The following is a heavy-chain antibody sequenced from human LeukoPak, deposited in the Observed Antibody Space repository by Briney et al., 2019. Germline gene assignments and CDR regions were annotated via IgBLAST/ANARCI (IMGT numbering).Heavy chain of an antibody. D-gene: IGHD6-19*01. CDR3: ARVGQWLTPGFDP. V-gene: IGHV4-39*01. Sequence: PSETLSLTCTVSGGSISSRPYDWGWIRQPPGKGLEYIGSISYSGSTYYNPSLRSRVTISVDTSSNQFSLKLSSVTAADTAVYYCARVGQWLTPGFDPWGQGTLVTVSS. J-gene: IGHJ5*02. CDR2: ISYSGST. CDR1: GGSISSRPYD.